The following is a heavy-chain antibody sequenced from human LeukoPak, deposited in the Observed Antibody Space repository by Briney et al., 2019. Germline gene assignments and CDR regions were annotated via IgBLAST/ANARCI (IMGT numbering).Heavy chain of an antibody. J-gene: IGHJ6*02. CDR3: AKADNWNYSAMDV. V-gene: IGHV3-23*01. CDR1: GFTFSSYA. CDR2: ISGSGGST. D-gene: IGHD1-20*01. Sequence: PGGSLRLSCAASGFTFSSYAMSWVRQAPGKGLEWVSAISGSGGSTCYADSVKGRFTISRDNSKNTLYLQMNSLRAEDTAVYYCAKADNWNYSAMDVWGQGTTVTVSS.